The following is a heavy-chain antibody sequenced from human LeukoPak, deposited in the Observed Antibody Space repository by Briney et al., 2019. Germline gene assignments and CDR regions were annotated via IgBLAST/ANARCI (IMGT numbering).Heavy chain of an antibody. Sequence: TSETLSLTCTVSGGSISSYYWSWIRQPPGKGLEWIGYIYYSGSTNYNPSLKRRVTISVDTSKNQFSLKLSSVTAADTAVYYCARSVASTSEFDYWGQGTLVTVSS. CDR3: ARSVASTSEFDY. D-gene: IGHD2-15*01. V-gene: IGHV4-59*01. J-gene: IGHJ4*02. CDR2: IYYSGST. CDR1: GGSISSYY.